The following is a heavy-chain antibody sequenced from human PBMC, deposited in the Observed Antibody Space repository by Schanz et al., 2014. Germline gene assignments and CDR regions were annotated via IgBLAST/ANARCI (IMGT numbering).Heavy chain of an antibody. Sequence: EVQLVESGGGLVQPGGSLRLSCAASGFTFSSNSMNWVRQAPGKGLEWVSAISGSGGSTYYADSVKGRFTISRDNSKNTVYIQMNSLRAEDTAVYYCARGGPAYYFDDWGQGTLVTVSS. CDR3: ARGGPAYYFDD. CDR2: ISGSGGST. J-gene: IGHJ4*02. V-gene: IGHV3-23*04. CDR1: GFTFSSNS.